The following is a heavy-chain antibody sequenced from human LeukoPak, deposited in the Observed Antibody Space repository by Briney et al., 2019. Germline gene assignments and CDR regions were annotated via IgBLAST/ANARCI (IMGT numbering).Heavy chain of an antibody. CDR3: AKDGSPGDYPLKYFDS. V-gene: IGHV3-9*01. D-gene: IGHD4-17*01. J-gene: IGHJ4*02. CDR2: ISWNSGNI. Sequence: GRSLRLSCAASGFIFDDYTIHWVRQAPGKGLEWVSSISWNSGNIDYADSVKGRFTISRDNAQNSLYLQMNSLRPEDTALYFCAKDGSPGDYPLKYFDSWGQGTLVTVSS. CDR1: GFIFDDYT.